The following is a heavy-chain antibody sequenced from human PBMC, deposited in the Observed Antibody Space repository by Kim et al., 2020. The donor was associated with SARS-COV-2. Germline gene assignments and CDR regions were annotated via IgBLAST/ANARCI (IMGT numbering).Heavy chain of an antibody. CDR1: GGSISSGGYY. V-gene: IGHV4-31*03. D-gene: IGHD3-22*01. CDR2: IYYSGST. Sequence: SETLSLTCTVSGGSISSGGYYWSWIRQHPGKGLEWIGYIYYSGSTYYNPSLKSRVTISVDTSKNQFSLKLSSVTAADTAVYYCARTRITMIVVVTHFDYWGDGNLVTVSP. CDR3: ARTRITMIVVVTHFDY. J-gene: IGHJ4*01.